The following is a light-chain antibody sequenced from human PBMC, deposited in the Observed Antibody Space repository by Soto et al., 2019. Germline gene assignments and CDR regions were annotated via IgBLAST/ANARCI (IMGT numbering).Light chain of an antibody. J-gene: IGKJ3*01. CDR1: QSVSSY. CDR2: DAS. V-gene: IGKV3-11*01. CDR3: QQPNHWLFT. Sequence: EIVLTQSPATLSLSPGERATLSCRASQSVSSYLAWYQQQPGQAPRLLIYDASNRATGIPARFSGSGSATACTLTISSLEPEDIALSYGQQPNHWLFTFGPGTTVYIK.